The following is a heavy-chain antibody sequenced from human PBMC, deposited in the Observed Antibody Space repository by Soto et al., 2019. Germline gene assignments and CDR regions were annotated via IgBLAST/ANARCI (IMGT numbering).Heavy chain of an antibody. D-gene: IGHD1-1*01. CDR1: GGSISSSSYY. J-gene: IGHJ4*02. Sequence: PSETLSLTCTVSGGSISSSSYYWSWIRQPPGKGLEWIGYIYYSGSTNYNPSLKSRVTISVDMSKNQFSLKMSSVTAADTAVYYCARLATRYYFDYWGQGTLVTVSS. CDR3: ARLATRYYFDY. V-gene: IGHV4-61*01. CDR2: IYYSGST.